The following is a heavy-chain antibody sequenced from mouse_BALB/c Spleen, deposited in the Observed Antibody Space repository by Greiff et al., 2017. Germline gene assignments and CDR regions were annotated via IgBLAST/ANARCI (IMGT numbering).Heavy chain of an antibody. D-gene: IGHD1-1*01. J-gene: IGHJ2*01. V-gene: IGHV1-7*01. CDR1: GYTFTSYW. CDR3: ARLDYYGSSYDY. Sequence: QVQLQQSGAELAKPGASVKMSCKASGYTFTSYWMHWVKQRPGQGLEWIGYINPSTGYTEHNQKFKDKATLTADKSSSTAYMQLSSLTSEDSAVYYCARLDYYGSSYDYWGQGTTLTVSS. CDR2: INPSTGYT.